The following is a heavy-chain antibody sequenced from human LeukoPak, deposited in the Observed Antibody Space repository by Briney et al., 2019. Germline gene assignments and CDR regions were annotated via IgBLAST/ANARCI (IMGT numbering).Heavy chain of an antibody. V-gene: IGHV4-30-4*01. D-gene: IGHD6-13*01. CDR1: GGSLSSGDYY. Sequence: SETLSLTCTVSGGSLSSGDYYWSWIRQPPGRGLEWVGYIYYSGSTYYNPSLKSRVTISVDTSKDQFSLKLSSVTAADTAVYYCARTGYSSSLYFYWGQGTLVTVSS. CDR2: IYYSGST. J-gene: IGHJ4*02. CDR3: ARTGYSSSLYFY.